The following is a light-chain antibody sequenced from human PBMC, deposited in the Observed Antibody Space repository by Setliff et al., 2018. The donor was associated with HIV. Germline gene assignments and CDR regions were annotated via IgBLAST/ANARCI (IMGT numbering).Light chain of an antibody. CDR1: SSNIGSNF. Sequence: SVLTQPPSASGTPGQRITISCSGSSSNIGSNFVYWYQHLPGTAPKLLIYKNNQRPSGVPDRFSGSKSGTSGSLAISGLRSEDEADYSCAAWDDNLNAWVFGGGTKVTVL. CDR3: AAWDDNLNAWV. V-gene: IGLV1-47*01. CDR2: KNN. J-gene: IGLJ3*02.